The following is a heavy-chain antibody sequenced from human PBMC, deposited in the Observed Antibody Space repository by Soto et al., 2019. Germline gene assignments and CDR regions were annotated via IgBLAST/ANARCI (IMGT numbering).Heavy chain of an antibody. CDR1: GFTFSSYG. Sequence: QVQLVESGGGVVQPGRSLRLSCAASGFTFSSYGMHWVRQAPGKGLEWVAVISYDGSNKYYADSVKGRFTISRDNSKNTLYLQMNSLRAEDTAVYYCAKDTEEDYYEDAFDIWGQGTMVTVSS. V-gene: IGHV3-30*18. D-gene: IGHD3-22*01. CDR2: ISYDGSNK. CDR3: AKDTEEDYYEDAFDI. J-gene: IGHJ3*02.